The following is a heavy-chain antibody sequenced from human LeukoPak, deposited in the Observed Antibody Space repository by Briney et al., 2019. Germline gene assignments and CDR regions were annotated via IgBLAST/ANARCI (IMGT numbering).Heavy chain of an antibody. CDR1: GVTFSDTY. CDR3: ARHSRRNYFDY. V-gene: IGHV3-11*01. Sequence: GGSLRLSCAASGVTFSDTYMSWIRQAPGKGLEWVSYISSSSSTIHYADSVKGRFTISRDNARNSLYLQMNSLRAEDTAVYYCARHSRRNYFDYGGQGTLVTVSS. CDR2: ISSSSSTI. J-gene: IGHJ4*02.